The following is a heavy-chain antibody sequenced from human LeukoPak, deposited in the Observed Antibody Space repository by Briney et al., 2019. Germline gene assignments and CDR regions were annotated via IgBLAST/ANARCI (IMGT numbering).Heavy chain of an antibody. CDR2: ISGSGT. CDR1: GFSFSSYV. Sequence: GGSLRLSCAASGFSFSSYVMTWVRQAPGKGLEWVSGISGSGTHYADSVKGRFTISRDNSKNMLYLQMNSLRAEDTAVYYCAKGYYDSSGYYPNVASDYWGQGTLVTDSS. CDR3: AKGYYDSSGYYPNVASDY. V-gene: IGHV3-23*01. D-gene: IGHD3-22*01. J-gene: IGHJ4*02.